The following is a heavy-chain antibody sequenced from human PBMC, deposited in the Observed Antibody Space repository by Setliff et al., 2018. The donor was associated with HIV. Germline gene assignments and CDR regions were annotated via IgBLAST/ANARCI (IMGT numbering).Heavy chain of an antibody. J-gene: IGHJ4*02. CDR3: ARQKGQWLVQFDY. Sequence: PSETLSLTCTVSGGSISSHYWSWIRQPPGKGLEWIGSIYYSGSTYYNPSLKSRVTISVDTSKNQFSLKLSSVTAADTAVYYCARQKGQWLVQFDYWGQGTLVTVSS. CDR1: GGSISSHY. V-gene: IGHV4-59*08. CDR2: IYYSGST. D-gene: IGHD6-19*01.